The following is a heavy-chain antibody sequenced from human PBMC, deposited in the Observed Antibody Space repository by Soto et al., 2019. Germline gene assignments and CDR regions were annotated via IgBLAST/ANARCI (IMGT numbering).Heavy chain of an antibody. V-gene: IGHV4-4*07. D-gene: IGHD1-7*01. CDR2: IYTSGST. J-gene: IGHJ6*02. CDR3: ARDGLELRGYYYGMDV. Sequence: KPLETLSLTCTVSGGSISSYYWSWIRQPAGKGLEWIGRIYTSGSTNYNPSLKSRVTMSVDTSKNQFSLKLSSVTAADTAVYYCARDGLELRGYYYGMDVWGQGTTVTVSS. CDR1: GGSISSYY.